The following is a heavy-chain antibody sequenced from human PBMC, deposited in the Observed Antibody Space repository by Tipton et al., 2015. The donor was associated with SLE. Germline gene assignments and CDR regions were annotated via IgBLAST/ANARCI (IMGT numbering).Heavy chain of an antibody. V-gene: IGHV3-21*03. CDR3: ARGPQDYGGNLGY. J-gene: IGHJ4*02. D-gene: IGHD4-23*01. CDR1: GFSVSNNY. Sequence: SLRLSCGASGFSVSNNYMSWVRQAPGKGLEWVSSISSSSSYIYYADSVKGRFTISRDNAKNSLYLHMNSLRAEDTAVYYCARGPQDYGGNLGYWGQGTLVTVSS. CDR2: ISSSSSYI.